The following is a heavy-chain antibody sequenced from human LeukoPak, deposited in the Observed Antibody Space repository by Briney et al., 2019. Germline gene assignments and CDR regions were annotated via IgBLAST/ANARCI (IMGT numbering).Heavy chain of an antibody. J-gene: IGHJ5*02. V-gene: IGHV3-9*01. D-gene: IGHD6-19*01. CDR3: AKDSGSGYSSGWLTFDP. CDR2: ISWNSGSI. Sequence: GRSLRLSCAASGFTFDDYAMHWVRQAPGEGLEWVSGISWNSGSIGYADSVKGRFTISRDNAKNSLYLQMNSLRAEDTALYYCAKDSGSGYSSGWLTFDPWGQGTLVTVSS. CDR1: GFTFDDYA.